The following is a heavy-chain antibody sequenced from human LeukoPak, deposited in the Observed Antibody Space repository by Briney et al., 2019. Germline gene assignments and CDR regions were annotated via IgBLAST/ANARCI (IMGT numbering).Heavy chain of an antibody. Sequence: PGGSLRLSCAASGFTFSSYAMTWVRQAPGKGLEWVSGISGSGGNTDYADSVKGRFTISRDNSKNTLYLQMNSLRAEDTAVYYCAKETEGDDAFDIWGQGTMVTVSS. CDR3: AKETEGDDAFDI. J-gene: IGHJ3*02. CDR2: ISGSGGNT. CDR1: GFTFSSYA. D-gene: IGHD3-16*01. V-gene: IGHV3-23*01.